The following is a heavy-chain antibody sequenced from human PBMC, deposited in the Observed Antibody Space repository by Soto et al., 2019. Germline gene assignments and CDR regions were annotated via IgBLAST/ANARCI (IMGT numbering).Heavy chain of an antibody. Sequence: EVQLVESGGGLVQPGGSLRLSCAASGFTFSSYSMNWVRQAPGKGLEWVSYISSSSSTIYYADSVKGRFTISRDNAKNSMNMQMNSLRDEDTAVYYGASDYGDLGPNWFDPWGQGTLVTVSS. D-gene: IGHD4-17*01. CDR2: ISSSSSTI. CDR3: ASDYGDLGPNWFDP. CDR1: GFTFSSYS. V-gene: IGHV3-48*02. J-gene: IGHJ5*02.